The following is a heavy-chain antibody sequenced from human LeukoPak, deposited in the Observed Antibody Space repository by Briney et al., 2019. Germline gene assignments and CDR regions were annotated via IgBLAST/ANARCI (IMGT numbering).Heavy chain of an antibody. V-gene: IGHV3-21*01. CDR1: GFTFSSYW. D-gene: IGHD5-12*01. CDR3: AREGIARIGYSGYDLNAFDI. Sequence: GGSLRLSCAASGFTFSSYWMNWVRQAPGKALERVSSITSSSSHTYYADSVKGRYTISRDNAKSSLYLQMDSLRVEDTAVYYCAREGIARIGYSGYDLNAFDIWGQGTMVTVSS. J-gene: IGHJ3*02. CDR2: ITSSSSHT.